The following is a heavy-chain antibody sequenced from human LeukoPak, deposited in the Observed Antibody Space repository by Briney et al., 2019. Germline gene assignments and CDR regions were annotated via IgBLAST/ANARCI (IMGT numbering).Heavy chain of an antibody. D-gene: IGHD6-13*01. J-gene: IGHJ4*02. CDR3: AAGTRSSDY. CDR1: GGSISSAGYY. V-gene: IGHV4-31*03. Sequence: SETLSLTCTVSGGSISSAGYYWSWIRQHPEKGLEWIGYIYYSGSTCYNPSLKSRVSISQDTSKNQFSLKLNSVTAADRAVYYCAAGTRSSDYWGQGILVTVSS. CDR2: IYYSGST.